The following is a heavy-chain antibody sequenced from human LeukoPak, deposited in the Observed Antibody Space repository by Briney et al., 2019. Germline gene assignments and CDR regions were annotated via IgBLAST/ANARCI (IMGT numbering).Heavy chain of an antibody. J-gene: IGHJ4*02. V-gene: IGHV3-33*06. CDR3: AKDYYDSSGYHGSAGYFDY. CDR1: GFSINSYG. CDR2: IWYDGSNE. D-gene: IGHD3-22*01. Sequence: GGSLRLSCTASGFSINSYGMHWVRQAPGKGLEWVAVIWYDGSNENYADSVKGRFTISRDNSKNTLYLQMNSLRAEDTAMYYCAKDYYDSSGYHGSAGYFDYWGQGALVTVSS.